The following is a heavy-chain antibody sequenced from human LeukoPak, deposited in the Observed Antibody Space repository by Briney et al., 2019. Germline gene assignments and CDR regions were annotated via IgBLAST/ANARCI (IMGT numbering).Heavy chain of an antibody. D-gene: IGHD3-10*01. CDR3: ARWFGELFTNYYYYYYYMDV. CDR1: GFTFSSYS. V-gene: IGHV3-48*01. Sequence: GGSLRLSCAASGFTFSSYSMNWVRQAPGKGLEWVSYISSSSSTIYYADSVKGRFTISRDNAKNSLYLQMNSLRAEDTAVYYCARWFGELFTNYYYYYYYMDVWGKGTTVTISS. CDR2: ISSSSSTI. J-gene: IGHJ6*03.